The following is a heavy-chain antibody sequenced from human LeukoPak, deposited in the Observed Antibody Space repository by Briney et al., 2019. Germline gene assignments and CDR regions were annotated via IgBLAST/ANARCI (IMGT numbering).Heavy chain of an antibody. CDR1: GGSISSNSYY. D-gene: IGHD3-22*01. CDR3: ARHLFGSGYYPDY. Sequence: SETLSLTCAVSGGSISSNSYYWGWIRQPPGKGLEWIGSIYYSGSTYYDPSLKSRVTISVDTSKNQFSLKLTSVTATDTAVYYCARHLFGSGYYPDYWGQGTLVTVSS. J-gene: IGHJ4*02. CDR2: IYYSGST. V-gene: IGHV4-39*01.